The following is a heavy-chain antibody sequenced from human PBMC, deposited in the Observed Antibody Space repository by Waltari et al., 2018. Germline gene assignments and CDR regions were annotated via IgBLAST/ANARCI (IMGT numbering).Heavy chain of an antibody. J-gene: IGHJ6*02. V-gene: IGHV1-69*15. CDR3: ARGRSVRGVTNYYYYGMDV. CDR1: GGPFSSYA. Sequence: VQLVQSGAEVKKPGSSVKVSCKASGGPFSSYAISRVRQAPGQGLEWMGRIIPIFGTANYAQKFQGRVTITADESTSTAYMELSSLRSEDTAVYYCARGRSVRGVTNYYYYGMDVWGQGTTVTVSS. CDR2: IIPIFGTA. D-gene: IGHD3-10*02.